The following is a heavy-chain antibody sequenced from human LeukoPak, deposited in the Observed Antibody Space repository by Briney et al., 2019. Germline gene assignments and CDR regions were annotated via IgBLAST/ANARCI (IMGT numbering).Heavy chain of an antibody. CDR3: ARDPAESEMSDY. CDR2: ISSSSSYI. D-gene: IGHD1-14*01. V-gene: IGHV3-21*01. J-gene: IGHJ4*02. Sequence: GGSLKLSCAASGFTFSSYSMNWVRQAPGKGLEWVSSISSSSSYIYYADSVKGRFTISRDNAKNSLYLQMNSLRAEDTAVYYCARDPAESEMSDYWGQGTLVTVSS. CDR1: GFTFSSYS.